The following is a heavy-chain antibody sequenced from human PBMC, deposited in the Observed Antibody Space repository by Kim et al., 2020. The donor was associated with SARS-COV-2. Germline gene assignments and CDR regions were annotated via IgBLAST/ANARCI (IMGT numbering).Heavy chain of an antibody. J-gene: IGHJ4*02. V-gene: IGHV3-43*01. CDR3: AKEGDHASFDY. Sequence: RPFYADSVKGRFTISRDNSKYSLYLQMTGLGPEDTALYYCAKEGDHASFDYWGRGSLVTVSS. D-gene: IGHD2-21*01. CDR2: RP.